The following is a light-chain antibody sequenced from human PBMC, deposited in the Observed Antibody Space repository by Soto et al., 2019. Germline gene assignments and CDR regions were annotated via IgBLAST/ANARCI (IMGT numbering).Light chain of an antibody. CDR1: QSVSSNY. J-gene: IGKJ1*01. V-gene: IGKV3-20*01. CDR2: GAS. Sequence: EVMLTQSPGTLSLSPGERATLSCRASQSVSSNYLAWYQQKSGQAPRLLIYGASNRATGIPDRFSGSGSGTDFTRTIRRLETEDFAVYYWQQYDTSPRTFGQGTKVEFK. CDR3: QQYDTSPRT.